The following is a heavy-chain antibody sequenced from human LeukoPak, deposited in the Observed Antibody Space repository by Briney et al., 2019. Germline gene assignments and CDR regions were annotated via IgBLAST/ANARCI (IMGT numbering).Heavy chain of an antibody. CDR2: ISGSGGST. J-gene: IGHJ5*01. D-gene: IGHD3-10*01. CDR1: GFTFSNYA. CDR3: AKEGSSGSYYDS. V-gene: IGHV3-23*01. Sequence: GGSLRLSCAASGFTFSNYAMRWGRQAPGEGLEWVSGISGSGGSTYYADSVKGRFTISRDNSKNTLYVQMNSLRAEDTAVYYCAKEGSSGSYYDSWGQGTLVTVSS.